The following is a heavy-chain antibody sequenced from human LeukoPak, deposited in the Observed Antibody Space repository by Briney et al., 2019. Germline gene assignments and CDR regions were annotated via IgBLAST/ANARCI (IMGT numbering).Heavy chain of an antibody. D-gene: IGHD4-23*01. CDR3: ARDIEDYGGNGWTD. Sequence: ASVKVSCKASGGTFSSYAISWVRQTPGQGLEWMGGIIPIFGTANYAQKFQGRVTITADESTSTAYMELSSLRSEDTAVYYRARDIEDYGGNGWTDWGQGTLVTVSS. CDR2: IIPIFGTA. V-gene: IGHV1-69*13. CDR1: GGTFSSYA. J-gene: IGHJ4*02.